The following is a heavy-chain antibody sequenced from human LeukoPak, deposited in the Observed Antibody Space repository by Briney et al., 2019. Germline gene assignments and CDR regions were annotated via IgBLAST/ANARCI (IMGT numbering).Heavy chain of an antibody. CDR3: AREPMVRDFNWFDP. CDR1: GYTFTGYY. CDR2: INPNSGGT. J-gene: IGHJ5*02. Sequence: ASVKVSCKASGYTFTGYYRHWVRQAPGQGLEWMGRINPNSGGTNYAQKFQGRVTMTTDTSISTAYMELNRLTSDDTAVYYCAREPMVRDFNWFDPWGQGTLVTVSS. V-gene: IGHV1-2*06. D-gene: IGHD3-10*01.